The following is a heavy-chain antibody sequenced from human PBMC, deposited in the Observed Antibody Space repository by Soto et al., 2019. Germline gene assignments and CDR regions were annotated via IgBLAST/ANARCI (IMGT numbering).Heavy chain of an antibody. CDR1: GFSLSTSGVG. CDR3: AHSRYSSGWSRFLDY. J-gene: IGHJ4*02. CDR2: IYWDDDK. D-gene: IGHD6-19*01. Sequence: QITLKESGPTLVKPTQTLTQTSTFSGFSLSTSGVGVGWIHQPPGKALEWLALIYWDDDKRYSPSLKSRLTITKDTSKNQVVLTMTNMDPVDTATYDCAHSRYSSGWSRFLDYWGQGTLVTVSS. V-gene: IGHV2-5*02.